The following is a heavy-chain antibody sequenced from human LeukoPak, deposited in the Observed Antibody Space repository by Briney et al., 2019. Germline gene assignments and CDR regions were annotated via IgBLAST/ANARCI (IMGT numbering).Heavy chain of an antibody. CDR2: IYHSGST. D-gene: IGHD5-24*01. Sequence: SETLSLTCTVSGGSISSSSYYWGWIRQPPGKGLEWIGEIYHSGSTNYNPSLKSRVTISVDKSKNQFSPKLSSVTAADTAVYYCARVSRDGYNIDYWGQGTLVTVSS. V-gene: IGHV4-39*07. J-gene: IGHJ4*02. CDR3: ARVSRDGYNIDY. CDR1: GGSISSSSYY.